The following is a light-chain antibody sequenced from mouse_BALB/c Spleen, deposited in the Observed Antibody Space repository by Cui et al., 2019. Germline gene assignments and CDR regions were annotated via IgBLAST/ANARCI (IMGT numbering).Light chain of an antibody. Sequence: QIVLTKYHAIMSASPGGKVTMTCSASSSVSYMYWYQQKPGSSPKPLIYNTSNLASGVPVRFSGSGSGTSYSLTISSMEAEDADTYYCQQWSSNPRTFGGGTKLEIK. CDR2: NTS. CDR1: SSVSY. J-gene: IGKJ1*01. V-gene: IGKV4-55*01. CDR3: QQWSSNPRT.